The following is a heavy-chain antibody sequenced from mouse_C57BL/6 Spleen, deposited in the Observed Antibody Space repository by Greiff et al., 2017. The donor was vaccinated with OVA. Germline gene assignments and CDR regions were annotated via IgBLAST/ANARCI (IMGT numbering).Heavy chain of an antibody. CDR1: GFTFSDYG. D-gene: IGHD2-5*01. V-gene: IGHV5-17*01. J-gene: IGHJ1*03. CDR2: ISSGSSTI. CDR3: ALYDSNNNWYFDV. Sequence: EVMLVESGGGLVKPGGSLKLSCAASGFTFSDYGMHWVRQAPEKGLEWVAYISSGSSTIYYADTVKGRFTFSRDTATNTLFLQMTSLRSEDTAMYYCALYDSNNNWYFDVWGTGTTVTVSS.